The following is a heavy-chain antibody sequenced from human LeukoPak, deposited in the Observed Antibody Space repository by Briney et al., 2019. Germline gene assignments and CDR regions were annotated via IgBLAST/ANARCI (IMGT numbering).Heavy chain of an antibody. Sequence: ASVKVSCKASGYTFTSYYMHWVRQAPGQGLEWMGIINPNGGSTSYAQKFQGRVTMTRDMSTSTVYMELSSLRSEDTAVYYCARRRGIAAAGTDWFDPWGQGTLVTVSS. CDR1: GYTFTSYY. CDR2: INPNGGST. V-gene: IGHV1-46*01. D-gene: IGHD6-13*01. J-gene: IGHJ5*02. CDR3: ARRRGIAAAGTDWFDP.